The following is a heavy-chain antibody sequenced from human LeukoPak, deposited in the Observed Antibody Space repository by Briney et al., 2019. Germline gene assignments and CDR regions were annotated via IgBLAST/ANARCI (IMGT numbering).Heavy chain of an antibody. D-gene: IGHD5-18*01. V-gene: IGHV3-30*02. CDR2: IRYDGSNK. CDR3: AKDLETWIQLAAFGD. Sequence: PGGSLRLSCAASGFTFSSYGMHWVRQAPGKGLEWVAFIRYDGSNKYYADSVKGRFTISRDNSKNTLYLQMNSLRAEDTAVYYCAKDLETWIQLAAFGDWGQGTLVTVSS. J-gene: IGHJ4*02. CDR1: GFTFSSYG.